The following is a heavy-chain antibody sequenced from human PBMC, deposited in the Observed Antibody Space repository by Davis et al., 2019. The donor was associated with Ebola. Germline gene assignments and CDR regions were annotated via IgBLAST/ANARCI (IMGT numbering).Heavy chain of an antibody. V-gene: IGHV4-39*07. CDR2: IYYSGST. CDR1: GGSISSSSYY. Sequence: SETLSLTCTVSGGSISSSSYYWGWIRQPPGKGLEWIGSIYYSGSTYYNPSLKSRVTISVDTSKNQFSLKLSSVTAADTAVYYCASLNGITGTTGLDYWGQGTLVTVSS. D-gene: IGHD1-7*01. J-gene: IGHJ4*02. CDR3: ASLNGITGTTGLDY.